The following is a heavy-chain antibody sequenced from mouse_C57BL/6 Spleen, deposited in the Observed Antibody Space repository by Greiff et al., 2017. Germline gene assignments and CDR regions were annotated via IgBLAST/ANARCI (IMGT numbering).Heavy chain of an antibody. J-gene: IGHJ1*03. CDR3: VRESGYCYGSSYGWYFDV. V-gene: IGHV10-3*01. CDR2: IRSKSSNYAT. D-gene: IGHD1-1*01. CDR1: GFTFNTYA. Sequence: EVQLVEPGGGLVQPTGSLKLSCAASGFTFNTYAMHWVRQAPGQGLEWVARIRSKSSNYATYYADSVKDRFTIYRDDSQSMLYLQMHNLKNADTAMYYCVRESGYCYGSSYGWYFDVGGTGTTVTVSS.